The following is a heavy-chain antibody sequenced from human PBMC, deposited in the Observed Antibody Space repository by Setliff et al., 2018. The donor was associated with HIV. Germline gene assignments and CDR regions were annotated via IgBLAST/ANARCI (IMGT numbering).Heavy chain of an antibody. Sequence: GASVKVSCKASGYTFTSYYMHWVRQAPGQGLEWMGIINPSSGSTNYAQKFQGRVTMTRDTSTSTVYMELSSLRSEDTAVYYCARDPAPSSSASYFQHWGQGNPVTVSS. D-gene: IGHD6-6*01. J-gene: IGHJ1*01. CDR1: GYTFTSYY. V-gene: IGHV1-46*01. CDR3: ARDPAPSSSASYFQH. CDR2: INPSSGST.